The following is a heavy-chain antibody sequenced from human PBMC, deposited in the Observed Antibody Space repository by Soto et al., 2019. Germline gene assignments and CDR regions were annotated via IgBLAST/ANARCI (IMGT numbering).Heavy chain of an antibody. V-gene: IGHV1-2*02. CDR3: AKDQGGYMVSGMDV. Sequence: ASVKVSCKASGYTFTDYYIYWLRQAPGHGLEWMGWINPNSGATNYAHNFQGRVTMTRDTSIRAAYMKLSRLSSDDTAVYYCAKDQGGYMVSGMDVWGQGTTVTVSS. CDR2: INPNSGAT. CDR1: GYTFTDYY. D-gene: IGHD2-2*02. J-gene: IGHJ6*02.